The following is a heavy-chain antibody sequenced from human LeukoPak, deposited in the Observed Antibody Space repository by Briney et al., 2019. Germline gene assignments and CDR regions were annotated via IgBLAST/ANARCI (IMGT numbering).Heavy chain of an antibody. D-gene: IGHD3-16*02. CDR3: ASGGTYPDY. V-gene: IGHV1-2*06. CDR2: INPNSGGT. J-gene: IGHJ4*02. CDR1: GGTSSSYA. Sequence: ASVKVSCKASGGTSSSYAISWVRQAPGQGLEWMGRINPNSGGTNYAQKFQGRVTMTRDTSISTAYMELSRLRSDDTAVYYCASGGTYPDYWGQGTLVTVSS.